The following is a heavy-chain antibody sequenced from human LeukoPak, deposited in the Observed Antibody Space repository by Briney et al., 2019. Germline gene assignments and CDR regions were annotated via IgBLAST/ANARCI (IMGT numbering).Heavy chain of an antibody. CDR2: ISGSGGST. D-gene: IGHD6-13*01. J-gene: IGHJ3*02. V-gene: IGHV3-23*01. Sequence: GGSLRLSCAASGLTFSSYAMSWVRQAPGKGLEWVSAISGSGGSTYYADSVKGRFTISRDNSKSTLYLQMNSLRAEDTAVYYCAKSGRRAAAGRGIGAFDIWGQGTMVAVSS. CDR1: GLTFSSYA. CDR3: AKSGRRAAAGRGIGAFDI.